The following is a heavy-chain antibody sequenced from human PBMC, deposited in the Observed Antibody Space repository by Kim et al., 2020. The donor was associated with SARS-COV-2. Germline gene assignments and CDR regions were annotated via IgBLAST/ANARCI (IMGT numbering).Heavy chain of an antibody. CDR3: AVYSSDYYYYGMDV. Sequence: ASVKVSCKASGYTFTSYAMHWVRQAPGQRLEWMGWINAGNGNTKYSQKFQGRVTITRDTSASTAYMELSSLRSEDTAVYYCAVYSSDYYYYGMDVWGQGTTVTVSS. D-gene: IGHD6-19*01. V-gene: IGHV1-3*01. CDR1: GYTFTSYA. CDR2: INAGNGNT. J-gene: IGHJ6*02.